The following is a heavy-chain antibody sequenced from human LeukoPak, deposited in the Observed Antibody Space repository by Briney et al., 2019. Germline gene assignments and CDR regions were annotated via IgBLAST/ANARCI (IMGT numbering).Heavy chain of an antibody. Sequence: ASVKVSCKASGYTFTSYDINWVRQATGQGLEWMGWMNPNSGGTNYAQKFQGRVTMTRDTSISTAYMELSSLRSEDTAVYYCARVETSSSVYYYDSSYFDYWGQGTLVTVSS. J-gene: IGHJ4*02. CDR2: MNPNSGGT. CDR3: ARVETSSSVYYYDSSYFDY. CDR1: GYTFTSYD. V-gene: IGHV1-8*01. D-gene: IGHD3-22*01.